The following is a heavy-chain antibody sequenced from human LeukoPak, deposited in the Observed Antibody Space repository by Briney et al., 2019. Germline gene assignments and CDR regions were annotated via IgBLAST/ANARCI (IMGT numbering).Heavy chain of an antibody. CDR1: GFTFSSYW. CDR3: ARGKTTVTPGYFDY. V-gene: IGHV3-7*03. D-gene: IGHD4-17*01. J-gene: IGHJ4*02. CDR2: IEQDGSEG. Sequence: GGSLRLSCVGSGFTFSSYWMSWVRQAPGRGLEWVANIEQDGSEGYYVDSVKGRFTISRDNAKNSLYLQMNSLRAEDTAVYYCARGKTTVTPGYFDYGGQGTLVTVSP.